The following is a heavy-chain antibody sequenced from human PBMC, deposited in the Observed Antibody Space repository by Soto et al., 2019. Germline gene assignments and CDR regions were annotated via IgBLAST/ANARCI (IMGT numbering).Heavy chain of an antibody. CDR2: IIPIFGTA. V-gene: IGHV1-69*13. CDR1: GGTFSSYA. J-gene: IGHJ4*02. D-gene: IGHD5-12*01. CDR3: ARHCPDIVAAITWGYYFDY. Sequence: SVKVSCKASGGTFSSYAISWVRQAPGQGLEWMGGIIPIFGTANYAQKFQGRVTITADESTSTAYMELSSLRSEDTAVYYCARHCPDIVAAITWGYYFDYWGQGTLVTVSS.